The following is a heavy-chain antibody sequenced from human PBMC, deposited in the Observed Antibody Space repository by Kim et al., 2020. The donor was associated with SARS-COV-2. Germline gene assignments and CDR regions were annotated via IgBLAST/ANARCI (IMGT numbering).Heavy chain of an antibody. CDR2: ISGGGDST. CDR1: RFTFSSYA. CDR3: AKEGMAGAGTLKPIDY. Sequence: GGSLRLSCAASRFTFSSYAMSWFRQAPGKGLELVSVISGGGDSTNYVDSVKGRFTISRDNFKNELYLQMNSLRAEDTARYYCAKEGMAGAGTLKPIDYWGQGTLVTVSS. J-gene: IGHJ4*02. D-gene: IGHD6-13*01. V-gene: IGHV3-23*01.